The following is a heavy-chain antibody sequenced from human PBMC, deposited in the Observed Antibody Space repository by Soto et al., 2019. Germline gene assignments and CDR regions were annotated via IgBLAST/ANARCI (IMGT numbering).Heavy chain of an antibody. Sequence: GGSLRLSCAASGFTFSSYSMNWVRQAPGKGLEWVSYISSSSSTIYYADSVKGRFTISRDNAKNSLYLQMNSLRDEDTAVYYCARGGSDRDGDYRSVFDYYYGMDVWGQGTTVTVSS. CDR3: ARGGSDRDGDYRSVFDYYYGMDV. CDR1: GFTFSSYS. J-gene: IGHJ6*02. D-gene: IGHD4-17*01. V-gene: IGHV3-48*02. CDR2: ISSSSSTI.